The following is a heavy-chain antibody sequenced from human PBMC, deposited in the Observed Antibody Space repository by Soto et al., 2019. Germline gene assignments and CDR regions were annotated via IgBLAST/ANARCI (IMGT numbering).Heavy chain of an antibody. CDR1: GYTFSDYD. CDR2: IGTHNGNT. D-gene: IGHD2-15*01. CDR3: VRVGSGASYGPFDI. J-gene: IGHJ3*02. Sequence: ASVKVSCKASGYTFSDYDINWVRQASGQGLEWMGCIGTHNGNTNYAQKLQDRFTLATDTSTTTAYLDLRSLRSDDTAVYYCVRVGSGASYGPFDIWGQGTVVTVSS. V-gene: IGHV1-18*01.